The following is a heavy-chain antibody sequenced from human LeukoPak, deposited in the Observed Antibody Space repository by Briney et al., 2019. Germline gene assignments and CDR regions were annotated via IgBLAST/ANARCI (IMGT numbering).Heavy chain of an antibody. CDR2: IYSGGDR. CDR1: GFTVSTNY. V-gene: IGHV3-53*01. CDR3: ARGGGGGNPFDY. J-gene: IGHJ4*02. D-gene: IGHD1-14*01. Sequence: PGGSLRLSCAVSGFTVSTNYMSWVRQAPGKGLEWVSVIYSGGDRYYADSMKGRFTVSRDNSKNTLYLQMNSLRAEDTAVDYCARGGGGGNPFDYWGQGTLVTVSS.